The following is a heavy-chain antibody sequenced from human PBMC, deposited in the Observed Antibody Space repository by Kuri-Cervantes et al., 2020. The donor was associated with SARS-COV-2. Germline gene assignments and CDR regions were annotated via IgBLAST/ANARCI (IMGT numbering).Heavy chain of an antibody. D-gene: IGHD6-13*01. V-gene: IGHV2-5*01. CDR3: AHSYSSSWYVYWFDP. CDR2: IYWNDDK. Sequence: SGPTLVKPTQTLTLTCTFSGFSLSTSGVGVGWIRQPPGKALAWLALIYWNDDKPYSPSLKSRLTITKDTSKNQVVLTMTNMDPVDTATYYCAHSYSSSWYVYWFDPWGQGTLVTVSS. J-gene: IGHJ5*02. CDR1: GFSLSTSGVG.